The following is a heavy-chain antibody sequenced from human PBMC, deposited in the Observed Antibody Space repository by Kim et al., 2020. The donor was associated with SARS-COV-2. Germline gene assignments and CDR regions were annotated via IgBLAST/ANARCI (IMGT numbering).Heavy chain of an antibody. CDR1: GGTFSSYA. CDR3: ARDCSSGCRGGGGFYHY. J-gene: IGHJ4*02. Sequence: SVKVSCKASGGTFSSYAISWVRQAPGQGLEWMGRIIPIFGIANYAQKFQGRVTITADKSTSTAYMELSSLRSEDTAVYYCARDCSSGCRGGGGFYHYWGQGTLVTVSS. D-gene: IGHD6-19*01. CDR2: IIPIFGIA. V-gene: IGHV1-69*04.